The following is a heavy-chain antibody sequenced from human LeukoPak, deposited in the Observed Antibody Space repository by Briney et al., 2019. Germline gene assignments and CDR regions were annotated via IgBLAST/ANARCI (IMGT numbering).Heavy chain of an antibody. V-gene: IGHV3-23*01. CDR2: ISGSGGTT. Sequence: PGGSLRLSCAVSGFTFSSHAMSWVRQAPGKGLEWVSAISGSGGTTYYADSVKGRFTISRDNSKNTLYLQMNSLRAEDTAVYYCAKDRDWNYWTDYWGQGTLVTVSS. CDR1: GFTFSSHA. J-gene: IGHJ4*02. CDR3: AKDRDWNYWTDY. D-gene: IGHD1-7*01.